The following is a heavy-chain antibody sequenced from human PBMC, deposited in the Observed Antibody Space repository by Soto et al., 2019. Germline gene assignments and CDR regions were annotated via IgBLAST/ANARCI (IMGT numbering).Heavy chain of an antibody. J-gene: IGHJ5*02. V-gene: IGHV2-26*01. Sequence: QVTLKESGPVLVKPTETLTLRCTVSGLSITDSEMGVSWIRQPPGKALEWLAHIDSSGEKSYRTFLKSRLTISKDTSKSQIVLIMTNMDPADTATYYCARRHLAVAVSHWFDPWGQGILVTVSS. CDR1: GLSITDSEMG. D-gene: IGHD3-16*01. CDR3: ARRHLAVAVSHWFDP. CDR2: IDSSGEK.